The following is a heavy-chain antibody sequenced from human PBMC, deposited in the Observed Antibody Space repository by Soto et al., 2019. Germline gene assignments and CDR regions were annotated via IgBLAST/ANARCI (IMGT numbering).Heavy chain of an antibody. CDR1: GFTFSRYS. Sequence: GGSLRLSCAASGFTFSRYSMHWVRQAPGKGLEWVAAISYDETNESYADSVKGRFTISRDISKNTMFLQMNSLRPDDTAVYFCSRAPFDSSGYFAYWGQGTLVTVSS. CDR3: SRAPFDSSGYFAY. J-gene: IGHJ4*02. CDR2: ISYDETNE. V-gene: IGHV3-30-3*01. D-gene: IGHD3-22*01.